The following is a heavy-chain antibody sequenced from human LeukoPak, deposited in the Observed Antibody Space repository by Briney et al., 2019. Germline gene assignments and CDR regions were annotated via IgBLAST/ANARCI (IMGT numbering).Heavy chain of an antibody. CDR1: GDSISSYY. D-gene: IGHD1-26*01. CDR2: TYYSGST. Sequence: SETLSLTCSVSGDSISSYYWTWIRQPPGKGLEWIGYTYYSGSTNYSPSLKSRVTISVDTSKNQFSLKLSSVTAADTAVYYCARAGGSGSYYVYWGQGTLVTVSS. CDR3: ARAGGSGSYYVY. V-gene: IGHV4-59*01. J-gene: IGHJ4*02.